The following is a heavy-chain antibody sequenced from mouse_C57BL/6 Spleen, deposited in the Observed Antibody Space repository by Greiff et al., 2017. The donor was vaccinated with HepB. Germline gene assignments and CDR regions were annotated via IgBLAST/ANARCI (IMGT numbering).Heavy chain of an antibody. CDR1: GSTFTDYH. CDR2: INPNNGGT. Sequence: VQLQQSGPELVKPGASVKIPCKASGSTFTDYHMDWVKQSHGKSPEWIGDINPNNGGTIYNQKFKGKATLTGDKSSSHAYMELRSLTSEDTAVYYGARAWYFDVWGKGTTVTVSS. V-gene: IGHV1-18*01. J-gene: IGHJ1*03. CDR3: ARAWYFDV.